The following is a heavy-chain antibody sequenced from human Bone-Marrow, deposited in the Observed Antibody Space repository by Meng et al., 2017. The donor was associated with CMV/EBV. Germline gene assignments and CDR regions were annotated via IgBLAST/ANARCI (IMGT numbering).Heavy chain of an antibody. CDR1: GFIVNHNY. CDR2: IYSDGRT. V-gene: IGHV3-66*02. CDR3: ARREIRGYSEGLYAFDT. D-gene: IGHD5-12*01. Sequence: GGSLRLSCTPSGFIVNHNYMSWFRQAPGKGLEWVSLIYSDGRTDYADSAKGRFTVSRDNSRNMLYLHINSLRPEDTALYFCARREIRGYSEGLYAFDTWGQGTMVTVSS. J-gene: IGHJ3*02.